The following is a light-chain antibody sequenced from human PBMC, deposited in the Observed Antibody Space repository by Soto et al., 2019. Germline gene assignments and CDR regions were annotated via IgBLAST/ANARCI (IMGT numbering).Light chain of an antibody. Sequence: QSVLTQPPSVSGSPGQSVAISCTGTSSDVGSYNRVSWYQQPPGAAPKLMIYEVSNRPSGVPDRFSGSKPGNTASLTISGPQAEDEADYYCNSYTGSGTYVFGTGTKVTVL. J-gene: IGLJ1*01. V-gene: IGLV2-18*02. CDR3: NSYTGSGTYV. CDR1: SSDVGSYNR. CDR2: EVS.